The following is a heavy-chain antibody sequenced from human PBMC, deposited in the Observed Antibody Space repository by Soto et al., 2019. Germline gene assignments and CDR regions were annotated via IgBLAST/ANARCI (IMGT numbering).Heavy chain of an antibody. J-gene: IGHJ6*02. Sequence: GESLKISCKGSGYRFTNYWIGWVRQMPGKGLEWMGIIYPGDSDTRYSPSFQGQVTISADKSISTAYLQWSSLKASDTAMYYCARLPTPGVPYYDFWSGYSEYYYYYGMDVWGQGTTVTVSS. D-gene: IGHD3-3*01. CDR3: ARLPTPGVPYYDFWSGYSEYYYYYGMDV. V-gene: IGHV5-51*01. CDR2: IYPGDSDT. CDR1: GYRFTNYW.